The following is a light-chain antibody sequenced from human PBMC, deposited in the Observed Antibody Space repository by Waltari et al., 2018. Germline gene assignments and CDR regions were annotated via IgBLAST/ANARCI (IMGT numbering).Light chain of an antibody. Sequence: IQMTQSPSALSASVGDRVTISCRASQNIYNDLAWYQQKPEKAPNLLIYATSSLESGTPSRFSGSGSGTEFTLTISSLQPEDSATYYCQQYLNTPLTFGGGTKVEVK. J-gene: IGKJ4*01. CDR1: QNIYND. CDR2: ATS. CDR3: QQYLNTPLT. V-gene: IGKV1-6*01.